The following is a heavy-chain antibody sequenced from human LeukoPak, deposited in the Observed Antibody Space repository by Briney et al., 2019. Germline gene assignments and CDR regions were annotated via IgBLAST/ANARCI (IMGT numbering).Heavy chain of an antibody. V-gene: IGHV3-7*01. Sequence: GGSLRLSCVASGFTFSSRDWMTWVRQAPGKGLEWVANIKQDGSEKNYVDSVKGRFTISRDNAKNSVDLQMNSLRAEDTAVYYCAKEYNWNGDAFDIWGQGTMVTVSS. D-gene: IGHD1-20*01. CDR1: GFTFSSRDW. J-gene: IGHJ3*02. CDR3: AKEYNWNGDAFDI. CDR2: IKQDGSEK.